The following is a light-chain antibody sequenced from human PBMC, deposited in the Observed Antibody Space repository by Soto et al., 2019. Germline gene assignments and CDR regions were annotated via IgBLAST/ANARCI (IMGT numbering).Light chain of an antibody. Sequence: DIQMTQSPSSVSASVGDRVTITCRASQGISSWLAWHQQKPGKAPKLLIYAASSLQSGVPSRFSGSGSGTDFTLTISSLQPEDFATYYCQQANSFPSTFGGGTKVDIK. V-gene: IGKV1-12*02. CDR3: QQANSFPST. J-gene: IGKJ4*01. CDR2: AAS. CDR1: QGISSW.